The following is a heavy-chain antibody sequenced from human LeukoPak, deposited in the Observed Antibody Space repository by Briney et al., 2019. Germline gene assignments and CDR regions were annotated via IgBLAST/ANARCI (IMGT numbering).Heavy chain of an antibody. Sequence: GGSLRLSCAASGFTFSSYAMSWVRQAPGKGLEWVSAISGSGGSTYYADSVKGRFTISRDNAKNSLYLQMNSLRAEDTAVYYCARDRDYGDEGYFDYWGQGTLVTVSS. J-gene: IGHJ4*02. D-gene: IGHD4-17*01. CDR3: ARDRDYGDEGYFDY. CDR1: GFTFSSYA. CDR2: ISGSGGST. V-gene: IGHV3-23*01.